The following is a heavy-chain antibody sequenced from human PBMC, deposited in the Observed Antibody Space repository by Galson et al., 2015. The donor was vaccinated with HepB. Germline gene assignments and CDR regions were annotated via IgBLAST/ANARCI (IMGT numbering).Heavy chain of an antibody. D-gene: IGHD6-6*01. CDR1: GFTFSSYW. J-gene: IGHJ6*03. V-gene: IGHV3-7*03. Sequence: SLRLSCAASGFTFSSYWMSWVRQAPGKGLEWVANIKQDGSEKYYVDSVKGRFTISRDNAKNSLYLQMNSLRAEDTAVYYCAKREVSKYSSSSLYYYYMDVWGKGTTVTVSS. CDR3: AKREVSKYSSSSLYYYYMDV. CDR2: IKQDGSEK.